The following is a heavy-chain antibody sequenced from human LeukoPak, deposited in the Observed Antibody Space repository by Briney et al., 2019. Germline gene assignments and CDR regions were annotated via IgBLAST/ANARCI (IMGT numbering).Heavy chain of an antibody. CDR2: ISYDGSNK. CDR3: ARVFVPYSSGFIDY. CDR1: GFTFSSYA. Sequence: PGGSLRLSCAASGFTFSSYAMHWVRQAPGKGLEWVAVISYDGSNKYYADSVKGRFTISRDNSKNTLYLQMNSLRAEDTAVYYCARVFVPYSSGFIDYWGQGTLVTVSS. D-gene: IGHD6-19*01. J-gene: IGHJ4*02. V-gene: IGHV3-30-3*01.